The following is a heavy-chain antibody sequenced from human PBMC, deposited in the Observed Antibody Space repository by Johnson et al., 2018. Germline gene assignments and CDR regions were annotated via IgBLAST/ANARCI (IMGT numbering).Heavy chain of an antibody. CDR3: ARTVGATSAYYYGMDV. Sequence: EVQLVESGGGLVQPGRSLRLSCTASGFSFGDYAMSWFRQAPGKGLEWISFIRSKTYGGTTEHAASVKGRFTISRDDSNSLAYLQMNSLKTEDTAVYYCARTVGATSAYYYGMDVWGQGTTVTVSS. V-gene: IGHV3-49*03. CDR2: IRSKTYGGTT. D-gene: IGHD1-26*01. J-gene: IGHJ6*02. CDR1: GFSFGDYA.